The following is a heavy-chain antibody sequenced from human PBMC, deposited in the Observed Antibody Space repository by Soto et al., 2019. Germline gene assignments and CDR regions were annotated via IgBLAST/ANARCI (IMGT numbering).Heavy chain of an antibody. V-gene: IGHV3-48*02. D-gene: IGHD2-15*01. Sequence: VQLVESGGGLVQPGGSLRLSCAASGFTFSSYSMNWVRQAPGKGLEWVSYISSSSSTIYYADSVKGRFTISRDNAKNSLYLQMNSLRDEDTAVYYCARDRVACSGGSCSDAFDIWGQGTMVTVSS. CDR2: ISSSSSTI. CDR1: GFTFSSYS. J-gene: IGHJ3*02. CDR3: ARDRVACSGGSCSDAFDI.